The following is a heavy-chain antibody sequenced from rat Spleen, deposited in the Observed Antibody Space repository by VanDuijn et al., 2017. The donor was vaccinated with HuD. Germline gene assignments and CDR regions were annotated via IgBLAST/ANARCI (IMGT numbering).Heavy chain of an antibody. CDR2: LWGDGST. CDR1: GFSLTSYH. D-gene: IGHD3-1*01. J-gene: IGHJ2*01. Sequence: QVQLKESGPGLVQPSETLSLTCTVSGFSLTSYHVSWVRQPPGKGLEWMGVLWGDGSTAYNSALKSRLSISRDTSKSQVFLKMDSLQPEDTGTYYCARHPWGGAPYYWGQGVMVTVSS. V-gene: IGHV2-32*01. CDR3: ARHPWGGAPYY.